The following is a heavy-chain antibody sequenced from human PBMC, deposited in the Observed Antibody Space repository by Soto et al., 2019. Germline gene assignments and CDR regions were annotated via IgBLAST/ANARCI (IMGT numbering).Heavy chain of an antibody. CDR3: TTGLSNGYYNFDY. D-gene: IGHD3-22*01. J-gene: IGHJ4*02. Sequence: PGGSLRLSCAASGFTFTKAWMSWVRQAPGKGLEWVGRIKGEADGGTTDYAAPVKGRITISRDHSKDTLYLQMNSLKTEDTAVYYCTTGLSNGYYNFDYWGQGTPVTVSS. CDR1: GFTFTKAW. CDR2: IKGEADGGTT. V-gene: IGHV3-15*01.